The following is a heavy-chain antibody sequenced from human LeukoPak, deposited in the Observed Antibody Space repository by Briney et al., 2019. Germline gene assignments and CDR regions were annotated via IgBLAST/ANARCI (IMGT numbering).Heavy chain of an antibody. D-gene: IGHD6-19*01. Sequence: SETLSLTCTVSGGSISSYYWSWIRQPPGKGLEWIGRIYTSGSTNYNPSLKSRVTISVDTSKNQFSLKLSSVTAADTAVYYCARDIGWEVYFDYWGQGTLVTVSS. J-gene: IGHJ4*02. V-gene: IGHV4-4*08. CDR2: IYTSGST. CDR3: ARDIGWEVYFDY. CDR1: GGSISSYY.